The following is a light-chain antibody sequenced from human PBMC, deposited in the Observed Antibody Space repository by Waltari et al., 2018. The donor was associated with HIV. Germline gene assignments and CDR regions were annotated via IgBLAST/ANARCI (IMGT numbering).Light chain of an antibody. J-gene: IGLJ2*01. CDR2: KDT. CDR1: ALPQLF. Sequence: FELTQPPSMSVSPGQTARITCSGDALPQLFAYWFQQKSGQAPVLLIFKDTERQTGCPSRFSVSSSGTVATLTISGVRAEDEADYYCQSSDTSGTYFGGGTKLTVL. CDR3: QSSDTSGTY. V-gene: IGLV3-25*03.